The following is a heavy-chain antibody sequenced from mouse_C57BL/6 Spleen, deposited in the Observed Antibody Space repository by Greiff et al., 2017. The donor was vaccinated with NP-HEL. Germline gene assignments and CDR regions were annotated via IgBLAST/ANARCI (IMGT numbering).Heavy chain of an antibody. CDR3: ARSSLYDYDAWFAY. D-gene: IGHD2-4*01. Sequence: QVQLQQSGPELVKPGASVKISCKASGYAFSSSWMNWVKQRPGKGLEWIGRIYPGDGDTNYNGKFKGKATLTADKSSSTAYMQLSSLTSEDSAVYFCARSSLYDYDAWFAYWGQGTLVTVSA. V-gene: IGHV1-82*01. J-gene: IGHJ3*01. CDR1: GYAFSSSW. CDR2: IYPGDGDT.